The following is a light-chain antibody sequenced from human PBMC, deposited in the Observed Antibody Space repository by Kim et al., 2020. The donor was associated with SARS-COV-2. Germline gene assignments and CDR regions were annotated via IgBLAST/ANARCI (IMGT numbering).Light chain of an antibody. CDR2: INSDGSH. Sequence: QLVLTQSPSASASLGASVRLTCTLISGHNSYAIAWHQQQPEKGPRYLMKINSDGSHTKGDGIPDRFSGSTSGADRYLTISSLQSEDEADYYCQTWGTGIRVFGGGTQLTVL. CDR3: QTWGTGIRV. V-gene: IGLV4-69*01. J-gene: IGLJ3*02. CDR1: SGHNSYA.